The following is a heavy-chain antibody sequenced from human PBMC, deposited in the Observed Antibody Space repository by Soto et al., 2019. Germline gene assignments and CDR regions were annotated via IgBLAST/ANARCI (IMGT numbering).Heavy chain of an antibody. Sequence: PGGSLRLSCAASGFTFDDYAMHWVRQAPGKGLEWVSGISWNSGSIGYADSVKGRFTISRDNAKNSLYLQMNSLRAEDTALYYCAKDKVELGGYYYYMDVWGKGTTVTVSS. CDR3: AKDKVELGGYYYYMDV. J-gene: IGHJ6*03. CDR2: ISWNSGSI. CDR1: GFTFDDYA. D-gene: IGHD3-16*01. V-gene: IGHV3-9*01.